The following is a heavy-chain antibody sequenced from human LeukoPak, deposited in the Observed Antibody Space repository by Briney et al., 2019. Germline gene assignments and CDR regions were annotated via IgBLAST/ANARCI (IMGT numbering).Heavy chain of an antibody. D-gene: IGHD3-22*01. J-gene: IGHJ4*02. CDR3: ARHKEGNSGYFQY. Sequence: PSETLSLTCTVSGDSIYSTGYYWGWVRQPPGKGLEWIGSIYYSGSPYYTPSLQSRVTISVDTSKNQFSLRLSSVTAADTAVYYCARHKEGNSGYFQYWGQGTLVTVSS. CDR2: IYYSGSP. V-gene: IGHV4-39*01. CDR1: GDSIYSTGYY.